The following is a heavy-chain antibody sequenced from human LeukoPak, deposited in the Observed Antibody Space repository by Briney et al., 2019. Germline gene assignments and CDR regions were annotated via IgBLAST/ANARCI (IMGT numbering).Heavy chain of an antibody. CDR1: GFTFSSYE. Sequence: GGSLRLSCAASGFTFSSYEMNWVRQAPGKGLEWVSYISSSGSTIYYADSVKGRFTISRDNAKNSLYLQMNSLRAEDTAVYYCAKSSTSWRGWFDPWGQGTLVTVSS. V-gene: IGHV3-48*03. CDR2: ISSSGSTI. J-gene: IGHJ5*02. D-gene: IGHD2-2*01. CDR3: AKSSTSWRGWFDP.